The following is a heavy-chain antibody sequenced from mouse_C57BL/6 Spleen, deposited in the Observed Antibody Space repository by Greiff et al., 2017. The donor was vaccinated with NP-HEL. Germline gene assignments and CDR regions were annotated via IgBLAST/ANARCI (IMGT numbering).Heavy chain of an antibody. J-gene: IGHJ2*01. CDR2: IDPETGGT. V-gene: IGHV1-15*01. CDR1: GYTFTDYE. D-gene: IGHD2-14*01. CDR3: TIPMGTTDFDY. Sequence: QVQLQQSGAELVRPGASVTLSCKASGYTFTDYEMHWVKQTPVHGLEWIGAIDPETGGTAYNQKFKGKAILTADKSSSTAYMELLSLTSEDSAVYYCTIPMGTTDFDYWGQGTTLTVSS.